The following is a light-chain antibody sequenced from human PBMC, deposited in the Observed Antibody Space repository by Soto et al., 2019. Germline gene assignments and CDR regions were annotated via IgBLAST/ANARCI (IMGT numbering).Light chain of an antibody. J-gene: IGKJ2*01. CDR2: GST. CDR1: QSVVSN. V-gene: IGKV3-15*01. CDR3: LQYNNWPYT. Sequence: EIVMTQSPATLSVSPGERAALSCRASQSVVSNLAWYQQKPGQAPRLLIYGSTTRATGIPARFSGRWSETEFTLTISSLQSEDVAFYYCLQYNNWPYTFGQGTKLEIK.